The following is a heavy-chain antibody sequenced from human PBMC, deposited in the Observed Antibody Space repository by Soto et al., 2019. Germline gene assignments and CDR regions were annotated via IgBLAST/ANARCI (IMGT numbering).Heavy chain of an antibody. CDR1: GFSVSISY. D-gene: IGHD2-2*01. J-gene: IGHJ4*02. CDR3: ARRKYCSSTTCFDF. CDR2: MYSGGQT. Sequence: EVQLVESGGALVQPGGSLRLSCGASGFSVSISYMSWVRQAPGKGLEWVSIMYSGGQTYYAASVKGRFTVSRDSSNNTLYLQMSSLRAEDTAIYYCARRKYCSSTTCFDFWGQGTLVTASS. V-gene: IGHV3-66*01.